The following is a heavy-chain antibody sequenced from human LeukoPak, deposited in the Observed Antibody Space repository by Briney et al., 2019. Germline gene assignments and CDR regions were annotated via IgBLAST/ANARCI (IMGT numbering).Heavy chain of an antibody. CDR1: GGSFSGYY. CDR2: INHSGST. D-gene: IGHD2-2*01. CDR3: ARRDSCSSTSCYARGYYYYGMDV. V-gene: IGHV4-34*01. J-gene: IGHJ6*04. Sequence: PSETLSLICAVYGGSFSGYYWSWIRQPPGKGLEWIGEINHSGSTNYNPSLKSRVTISVDTSKNQFSLKLNSVTAADTAVYYCARRDSCSSTSCYARGYYYYGMDVWGKGTTVTVSS.